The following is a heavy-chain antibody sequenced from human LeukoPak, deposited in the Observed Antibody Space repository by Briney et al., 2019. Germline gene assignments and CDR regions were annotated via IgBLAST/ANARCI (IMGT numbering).Heavy chain of an antibody. D-gene: IGHD3-22*01. CDR1: GFTFSRYA. CDR3: AKGGENVVITCTDY. Sequence: GGSLRLSCAASGFTFSRYAMSWVRQAPGKGLEWVSAISGSGGSTYYADSVKGRFTISRDNSKNTLYLQMNSLRAEDTAVYYCAKGGENVVITCTDYWGQGTLVTVSS. J-gene: IGHJ4*02. V-gene: IGHV3-23*01. CDR2: ISGSGGST.